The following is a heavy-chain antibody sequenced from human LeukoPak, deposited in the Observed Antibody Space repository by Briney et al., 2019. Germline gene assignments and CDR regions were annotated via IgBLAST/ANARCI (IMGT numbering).Heavy chain of an antibody. CDR3: ARMGHDILVPSGMDV. Sequence: GGSLRLSCSASGFTFSGHFMHWVRQAPGKGLVWVSRINNDGSYTSYADSVKGRFTISRDNAKNTLYVQMNSLRAEDTAVYYCARMGHDILVPSGMDVWGQGTTVTVSS. CDR2: INNDGSYT. CDR1: GFTFSGHF. J-gene: IGHJ6*02. V-gene: IGHV3-74*01. D-gene: IGHD1-1*01.